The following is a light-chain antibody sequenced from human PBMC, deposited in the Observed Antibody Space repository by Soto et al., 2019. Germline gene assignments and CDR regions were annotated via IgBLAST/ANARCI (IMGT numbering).Light chain of an antibody. Sequence: ELVLTQSPGTLSLSPGQRATLSCRVGHSVSSSYLAWYQQQPGQAPRHLIYSASSRATGIPDRFSGSGSGADYTLPISSLAPEDSAMYYCQQYGSSRTFGQGTKVDIK. CDR3: QQYGSSRT. V-gene: IGKV3-20*01. CDR1: HSVSSSY. CDR2: SAS. J-gene: IGKJ1*01.